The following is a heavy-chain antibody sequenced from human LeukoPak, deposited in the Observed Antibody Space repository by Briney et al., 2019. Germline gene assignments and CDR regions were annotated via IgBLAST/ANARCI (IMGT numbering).Heavy chain of an antibody. D-gene: IGHD3-16*02. Sequence: GASVKVSCKVSGYTFTSYAMHWVRQAPGQRLEWMGWISAGNGNTKYSQKFQGRVTITRDTSASTAYMELSSLRSEDTAVYYCARERSYRWFDPWGQGTLVTVSS. V-gene: IGHV1-3*01. CDR3: ARERSYRWFDP. J-gene: IGHJ5*02. CDR2: ISAGNGNT. CDR1: GYTFTSYA.